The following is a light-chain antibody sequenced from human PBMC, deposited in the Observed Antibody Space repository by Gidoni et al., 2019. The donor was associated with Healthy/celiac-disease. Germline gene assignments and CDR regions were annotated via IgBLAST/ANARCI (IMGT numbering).Light chain of an antibody. CDR1: SLRSYY. Sequence: SAELTQDPAGSVALGQTGRITCQGDSLRSYYARWYQQKPGQAPVLVIYGKNNRPSGIPDRFSGSSSGNTASLTITGAQAEDEADYYCNSRDSSGNHLEVFGGGTKLTVL. CDR2: GKN. V-gene: IGLV3-19*01. J-gene: IGLJ2*01. CDR3: NSRDSSGNHLEV.